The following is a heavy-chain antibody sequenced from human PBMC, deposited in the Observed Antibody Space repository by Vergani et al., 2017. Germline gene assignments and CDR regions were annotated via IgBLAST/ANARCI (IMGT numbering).Heavy chain of an antibody. CDR2: INHSGST. D-gene: IGHD4-23*01. CDR1: GGSFSGYY. V-gene: IGHV4-34*01. Sequence: QVQLQQWGAGLLKPSETLSLTCAVYGGSFSGYYWSWIRQPPGKGLEWIGEINHSGSTNYNPSLKSRVTISVDTSKNQFSLKLSSVTAADTAVYYCAVGPRWRPSGAFYSWGEATMVTVSS. J-gene: IGHJ3*02. CDR3: AVGPRWRPSGAFYS.